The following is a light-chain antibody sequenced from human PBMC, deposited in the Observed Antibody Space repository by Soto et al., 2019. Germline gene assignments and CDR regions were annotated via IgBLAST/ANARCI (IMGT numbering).Light chain of an antibody. CDR3: SSYTSATTYV. CDR1: SSDIGAYNY. V-gene: IGLV2-14*03. Sequence: QSLLTQPASVSGSPGQSITISCTGTSSDIGAYNYDSWYQQHHPGEAPKLIIYDVSHRPPGVSNRFSGSKSGNTASLTISGLQTEDEADYYCSSYTSATTYVFGTGSKVTVL. CDR2: DVS. J-gene: IGLJ1*01.